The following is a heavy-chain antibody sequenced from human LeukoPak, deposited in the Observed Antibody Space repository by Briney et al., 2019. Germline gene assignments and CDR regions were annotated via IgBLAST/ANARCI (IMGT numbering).Heavy chain of an antibody. CDR1: GGAFSSYA. Sequence: ASVKVSCKASGGAFSSYAISWVRQAPGQGLERMGGVIPIFGTANYAQKFQGRVTITTDESTSTAYMELSSLRSEDTAVYYCARDPGIAVAGTDVFDYWGQGTLVTVSS. CDR3: ARDPGIAVAGTDVFDY. D-gene: IGHD6-19*01. CDR2: VIPIFGTA. V-gene: IGHV1-69*05. J-gene: IGHJ4*02.